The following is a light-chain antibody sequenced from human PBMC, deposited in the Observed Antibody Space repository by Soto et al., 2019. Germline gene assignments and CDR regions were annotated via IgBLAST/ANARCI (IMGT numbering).Light chain of an antibody. CDR2: DAS. Sequence: DIQMTQSPSTLSASVGDRVTITCRASQSISSWLAWYQQKPGKAPKLLIYDASSLESGVPSRFRASRSGTECTLAISSLQPDDFATYYCQQYNSYPRTFGQGTKVEIK. J-gene: IGKJ1*01. CDR3: QQYNSYPRT. V-gene: IGKV1-5*01. CDR1: QSISSW.